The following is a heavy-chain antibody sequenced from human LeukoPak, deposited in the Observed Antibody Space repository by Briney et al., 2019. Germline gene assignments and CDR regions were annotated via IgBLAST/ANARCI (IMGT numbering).Heavy chain of an antibody. CDR1: GFTFSSYE. D-gene: IGHD3-10*02. V-gene: IGHV3-48*03. J-gene: IGHJ4*02. CDR3: ARDVPLKRLDY. CDR2: ISSSGSTI. Sequence: GGSLRLSCAASGFTFSSYEMSWVRQAPGRGLEWVSYISSSGSTIFYADSVKGRFTISRENAKNSLLLQMNSLRAEDTAVYYCARDVPLKRLDYWGQGTLVTVSS.